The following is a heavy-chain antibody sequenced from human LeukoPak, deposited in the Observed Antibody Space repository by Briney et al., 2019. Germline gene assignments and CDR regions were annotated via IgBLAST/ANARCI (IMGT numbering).Heavy chain of an antibody. J-gene: IGHJ4*02. CDR2: IKYDGSEK. CDR1: GFTFGGHW. CDR3: AYTNNLKY. V-gene: IGHV3-7*01. D-gene: IGHD2-8*01. Sequence: GGSLRLSCAASGFTFGGHWMNWVRQDPGRGLEWVANIKYDGSEKYYVDSVKGRFTISRDDAKNSLSLQMNSVRAEDTAVYYCAYTNNLKYWGQGTLVTVSS.